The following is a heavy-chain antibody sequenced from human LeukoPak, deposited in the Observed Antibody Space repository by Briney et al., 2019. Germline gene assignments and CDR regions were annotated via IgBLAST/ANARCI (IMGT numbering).Heavy chain of an antibody. CDR3: ARDDASATMGFDS. V-gene: IGHV1-69*05. D-gene: IGHD1-26*01. CDR2: AIPILGST. Sequence: ASVKVSCKASGATFSSSAISWVRQAPGQGLEWVGGAIPILGSTKYAQKFQDRVSITTDESTSTAYMELSSLRFVDTAVYYCARDDASATMGFDSWGQGTLVTVSS. J-gene: IGHJ5*01. CDR1: GATFSSSA.